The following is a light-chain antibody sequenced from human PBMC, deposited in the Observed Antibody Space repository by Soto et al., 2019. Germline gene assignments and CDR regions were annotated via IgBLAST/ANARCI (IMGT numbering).Light chain of an antibody. Sequence: DVQITHAPSTLAASVVDTVTITFRASQSISTWLAWYQQKPGKAPKLLIYKASSLESGVPSRFSGSGSGTEFTLTISSLQPDDSATYYCKQYSYYRTFGQGNKGAIK. J-gene: IGKJ1*01. CDR2: KAS. CDR1: QSISTW. V-gene: IGKV1-5*03. CDR3: KQYSYYRT.